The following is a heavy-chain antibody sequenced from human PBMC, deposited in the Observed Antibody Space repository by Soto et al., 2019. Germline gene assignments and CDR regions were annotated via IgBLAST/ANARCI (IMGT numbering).Heavy chain of an antibody. CDR1: GFTFISYA. Sequence: GGSLRLSCAASGFTFISYAMSWVRQAPGKGLEWVSAISGSGGSTYYADSVKGRFTISRDNSKNTLYLQMNSLRAEDTAVYYCAKDLRYQLLGFDYWGQGTLVTVSS. V-gene: IGHV3-23*01. D-gene: IGHD2-2*01. CDR3: AKDLRYQLLGFDY. J-gene: IGHJ4*02. CDR2: ISGSGGST.